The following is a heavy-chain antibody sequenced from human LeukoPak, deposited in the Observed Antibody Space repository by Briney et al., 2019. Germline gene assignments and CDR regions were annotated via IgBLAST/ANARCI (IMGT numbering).Heavy chain of an antibody. V-gene: IGHV3-23*01. Sequence: GGSLRLSCAASGFSFSRHWMSWVRQAPGKWLEWVSAISGSGGSTYYADSVKGRFTISRDNSKNTLYLQMNSLRAEDTAVYYCAPLGGGSGSQVAYWGQGTLVTVSS. J-gene: IGHJ4*02. CDR3: APLGGGSGSQVAY. D-gene: IGHD3-10*01. CDR2: ISGSGGST. CDR1: GFSFSRHW.